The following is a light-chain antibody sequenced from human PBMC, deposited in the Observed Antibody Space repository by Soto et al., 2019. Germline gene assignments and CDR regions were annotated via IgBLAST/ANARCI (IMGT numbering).Light chain of an antibody. CDR2: AAS. Sequence: SQMTQSPSSLSASVGDRVTITCRASQSISSYLNWYQQKPGKAPTLLIYAASSLQSGVPSRFSGSGSVTDFTLTSSSLQLEDFATYYLQQSYSTPRVYTFGQGTKLEIK. J-gene: IGKJ2*01. CDR1: QSISSY. V-gene: IGKV1-39*01. CDR3: QQSYSTPRVYT.